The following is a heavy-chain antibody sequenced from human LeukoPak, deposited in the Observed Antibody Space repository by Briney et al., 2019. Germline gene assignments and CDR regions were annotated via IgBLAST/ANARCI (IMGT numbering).Heavy chain of an antibody. Sequence: GGSLRLSCAASGFTFSSYAMSWVRQAPGKGLEWVSTISGSRGSTYYANSVKGRFTISRDNSRNTLYLQMTSPRPEDTAVYYCASNTGTVFDYWGQGALVTVSS. V-gene: IGHV3-23*01. CDR1: GFTFSSYA. CDR2: ISGSRGST. D-gene: IGHD7-27*01. J-gene: IGHJ4*02. CDR3: ASNTGTVFDY.